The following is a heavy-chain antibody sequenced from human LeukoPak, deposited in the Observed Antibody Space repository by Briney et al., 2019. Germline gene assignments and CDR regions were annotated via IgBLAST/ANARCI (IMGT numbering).Heavy chain of an antibody. Sequence: ASVKVSCKASGYTFTNHDINWVRQASGQGLEWMGWMNPKSGNTGYLQKFQGRVTTTRDTSMSTAFMELSRLTSEDTAVYYCARGVNSQGTAMVLFDSWGQGSLVIVSA. J-gene: IGHJ4*02. CDR2: MNPKSGNT. D-gene: IGHD5-18*01. CDR1: GYTFTNHD. V-gene: IGHV1-8*01. CDR3: ARGVNSQGTAMVLFDS.